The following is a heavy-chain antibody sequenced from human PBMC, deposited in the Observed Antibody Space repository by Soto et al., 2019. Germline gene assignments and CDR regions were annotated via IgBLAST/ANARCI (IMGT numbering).Heavy chain of an antibody. V-gene: IGHV3-23*01. J-gene: IGHJ4*02. CDR2: ISGSGGST. CDR3: AKDLGYCSSTSCSGNFDY. CDR1: GFTFSSYA. D-gene: IGHD2-2*01. Sequence: WGSLRLSCAASGFTFSSYAMSWVRQAPGKGLEWVSAISGSGGSTYYADSVKGRFTISRDNSKNTLYLQMNSLRAEDTAVYYCAKDLGYCSSTSCSGNFDYWGQGTLVTVSS.